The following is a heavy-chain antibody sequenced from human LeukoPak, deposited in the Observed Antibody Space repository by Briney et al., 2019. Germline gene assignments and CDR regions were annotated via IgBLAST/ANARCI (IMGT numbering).Heavy chain of an antibody. CDR2: IKQDGSEK. J-gene: IGHJ6*03. D-gene: IGHD5-18*01. V-gene: IGHV3-7*01. Sequence: PGGSLRLSCAASGFTFSSYWMSWVRQAPGEGLEWVANIKQDGSEKYYGDSVKGRFTISRDNAKNSLYLQMNSLRAEDTAVYYCAGSGYSYGYYYYYYMDVWGKGTTVTVSS. CDR3: AGSGYSYGYYYYYYMDV. CDR1: GFTFSSYW.